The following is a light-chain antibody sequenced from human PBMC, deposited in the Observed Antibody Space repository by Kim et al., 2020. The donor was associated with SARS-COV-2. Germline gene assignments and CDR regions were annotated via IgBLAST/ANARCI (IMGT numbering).Light chain of an antibody. J-gene: IGLJ2*01. V-gene: IGLV3-1*01. CDR3: QAWDSNLVV. Sequence: SYELTQPPSVSVSPGQTASITCSGDNLGDKYACWYQQRPGQSPVLVIYQDSKRPSGIPERFSGSNSGNTATLTISGTQAMDEADYYCQAWDSNLVVFGGGTQLTVL. CDR1: NLGDKY. CDR2: QDS.